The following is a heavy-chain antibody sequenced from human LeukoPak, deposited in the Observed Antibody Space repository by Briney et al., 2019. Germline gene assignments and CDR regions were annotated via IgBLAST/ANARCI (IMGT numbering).Heavy chain of an antibody. J-gene: IGHJ4*02. CDR1: GFTFSSYA. Sequence: PGGSLRLSCAASGFTFSSYAMSWVRQAPGKGLEWVSAISGSGGSTYYADSVKGRFTISRDTSKNMLYLQMNSLRAEDTAVYYCEKDRYCSSTSCYRDNYYFDYWGQGTLVTVSS. CDR3: EKDRYCSSTSCYRDNYYFDY. CDR2: ISGSGGST. D-gene: IGHD2-2*02. V-gene: IGHV3-23*01.